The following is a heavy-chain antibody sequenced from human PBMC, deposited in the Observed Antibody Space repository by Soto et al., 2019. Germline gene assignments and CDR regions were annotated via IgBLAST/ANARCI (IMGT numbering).Heavy chain of an antibody. V-gene: IGHV4-4*02. Sequence: QVQLQESGPGLVKPSGTLSLTCAVSSGSIFSSNWWSWVRQPPGKGLEWIGETRNSGGANYNPSLQSLVTISVDRSKNNFFLELRSVTDADTAVYYSASLLVMAGTRGFDHWGLGTLVTVSS. D-gene: IGHD6-19*01. CDR3: ASLLVMAGTRGFDH. CDR2: TRNSGGA. J-gene: IGHJ4*02. CDR1: SGSIFSSNW.